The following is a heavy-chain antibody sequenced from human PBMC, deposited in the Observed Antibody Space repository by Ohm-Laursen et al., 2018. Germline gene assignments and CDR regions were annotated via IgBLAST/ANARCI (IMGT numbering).Heavy chain of an antibody. Sequence: SLRLSCAASGFTFSSYAMSWFRQAPGKGLEWVANIKQDGSEKYYVDSVKGRFTISRDNAKNSLYLQMNSLRAEDTAVYYCARDNPYYYDSSGYYHYAFDIWGQGTTVTVSS. CDR3: ARDNPYYYDSSGYYHYAFDI. CDR1: GFTFSSYA. D-gene: IGHD3-22*01. V-gene: IGHV3-7*03. J-gene: IGHJ3*02. CDR2: IKQDGSEK.